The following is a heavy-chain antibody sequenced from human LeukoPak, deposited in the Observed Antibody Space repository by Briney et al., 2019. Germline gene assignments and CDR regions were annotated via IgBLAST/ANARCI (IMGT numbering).Heavy chain of an antibody. CDR3: ARFSVAAAGTGWFDP. J-gene: IGHJ5*02. CDR2: IYYSGST. Sequence: ASETLSLTCTVSGVSISSYYWSWIRQPPGKGLELIGYIYYSGSTNYNPSLMSRVTISIDTSKNQLSLKLSSVTAADTAVYYCARFSVAAAGTGWFDPWGQGTLVTVSA. V-gene: IGHV4-59*01. D-gene: IGHD6-13*01. CDR1: GVSISSYY.